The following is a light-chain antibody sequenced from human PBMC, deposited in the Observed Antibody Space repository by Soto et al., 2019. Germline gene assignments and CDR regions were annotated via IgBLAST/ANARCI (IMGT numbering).Light chain of an antibody. V-gene: IGLV1-40*01. CDR3: QSHDSGLSGV. J-gene: IGLJ3*02. CDR1: SSIGAGYD. CDR2: GNN. Sequence: QPVLTQPPSVSGAPGQSITISCTGSSSIGAGYDVQWYQQVPGTAHKLLIYGNNNRPSGVPDRFSASRSGSSASLAITGLQAEDEADYYRQSHDSGLSGVFGGGPKLTVL.